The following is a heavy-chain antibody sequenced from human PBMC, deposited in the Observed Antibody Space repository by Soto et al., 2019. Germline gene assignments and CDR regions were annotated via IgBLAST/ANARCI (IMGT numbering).Heavy chain of an antibody. D-gene: IGHD3-22*01. Sequence: QLQLQESGSGLVKPSQTLSLTFAVSGGSISIGGYSWSWIRQPPGKGLEWIGNIYDSGSTYYNPSLKSRVTISVDRSKNQFSLRLSSVTVADAAVYYCARVAYFYDSRPFDYWGQATLVTVSS. J-gene: IGHJ4*02. CDR3: ARVAYFYDSRPFDY. CDR2: IYDSGST. CDR1: GGSISIGGYS. V-gene: IGHV4-30-2*01.